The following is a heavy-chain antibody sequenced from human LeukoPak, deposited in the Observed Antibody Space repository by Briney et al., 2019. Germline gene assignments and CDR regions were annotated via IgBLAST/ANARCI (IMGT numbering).Heavy chain of an antibody. CDR1: GFTFSSYA. J-gene: IGHJ4*02. CDR3: ARGCGSGYYFDY. V-gene: IGHV3-23*01. CDR2: ISGSGGST. D-gene: IGHD3-10*01. Sequence: GGSLRLSCAASGFTFSSYAMSWVRQAPGKGLEWVSAISGSGGSTYYADSVKGRFTISRDNSKNTLYLQMNSLRAEDTAVYYCARGCGSGYYFDYWGRGTLVTVSS.